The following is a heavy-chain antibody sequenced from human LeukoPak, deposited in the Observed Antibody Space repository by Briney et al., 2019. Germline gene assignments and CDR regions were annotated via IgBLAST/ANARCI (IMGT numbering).Heavy chain of an antibody. CDR2: IDSDGSIT. Sequence: GGSLRLSCAASGFTFSNYWMHWVRQAPGKGLVWVSRIDSDGSITNYADSVKGRFTISRDNAKNTLYLQMNSLRAEDTAVYYCSRDPSAVAGNCDYWGQGTLVTVSS. CDR3: SRDPSAVAGNCDY. CDR1: GFTFSNYW. J-gene: IGHJ4*02. D-gene: IGHD6-19*01. V-gene: IGHV3-74*01.